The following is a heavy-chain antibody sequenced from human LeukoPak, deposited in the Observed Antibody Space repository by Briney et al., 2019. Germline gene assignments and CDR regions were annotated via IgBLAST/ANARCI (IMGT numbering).Heavy chain of an antibody. CDR2: FDPEDGET. CDR1: GYTLTELS. D-gene: IGHD2-2*02. V-gene: IGHV1-24*01. CDR3: ATTLTIQLLYLFDY. Sequence: ASVKVSCKVSGYTLTELSMHWVRQAPGKGLEWMGGFDPEDGETIYAQKFQGRVTMTEDTSTDTAYMELSSLRSEDTAVYYCATTLTIQLLYLFDYWGQGTLVTVSS. J-gene: IGHJ4*02.